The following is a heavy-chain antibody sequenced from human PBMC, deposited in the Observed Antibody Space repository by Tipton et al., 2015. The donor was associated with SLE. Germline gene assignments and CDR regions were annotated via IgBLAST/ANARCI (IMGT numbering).Heavy chain of an antibody. J-gene: IGHJ5*01. CDR2: ISSSSSTI. Sequence: GSLRLSCAASGFTFSSYSINWVRQAPGKGLEWVSYISSSSSTIYYADSVKGRFTISRDNAKNSLYLQMNSLRAEDTAVYYCAREGGAGYSSGWFDYWGQGTLVTVSS. D-gene: IGHD6-19*01. V-gene: IGHV3-48*01. CDR1: GFTFSSYS. CDR3: AREGGAGYSSGWFDY.